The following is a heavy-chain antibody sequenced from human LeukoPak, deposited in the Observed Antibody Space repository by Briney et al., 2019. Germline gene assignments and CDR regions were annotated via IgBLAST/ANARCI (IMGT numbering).Heavy chain of an antibody. CDR2: INPNSGGR. CDR3: ARGEPLSWGLGMGYFDL. CDR1: GYTFSGYY. Sequence: ASVKVSCKASGYTFSGYYMHWVRQAPGQGLEWMGWINPNSGGRKSAQKSQGRVTMTRDTSISTAYMELSRLRSDGTAVYYCARGEPLSWGLGMGYFDLWGRGTLLTVSS. J-gene: IGHJ2*01. V-gene: IGHV1-2*02. D-gene: IGHD7-27*01.